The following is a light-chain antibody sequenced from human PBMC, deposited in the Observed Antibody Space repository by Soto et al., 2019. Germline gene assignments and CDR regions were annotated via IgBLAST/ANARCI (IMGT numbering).Light chain of an antibody. CDR3: SSYAGGNTWV. J-gene: IGLJ3*02. CDR2: EVS. V-gene: IGLV2-8*01. Sequence: QSALTQPPSASGPPGQSVTISCTGTSSDVGDYNYVSWYQQHPGKAPKLMIYEVSKRPSGVPDRFSGSKSGNTASLTVSGLQAEDEANYYCSSYAGGNTWVFGGGTKLTVL. CDR1: SSDVGDYNY.